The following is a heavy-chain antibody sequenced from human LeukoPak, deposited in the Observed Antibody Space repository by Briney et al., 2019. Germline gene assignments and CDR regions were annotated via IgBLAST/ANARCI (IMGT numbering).Heavy chain of an antibody. D-gene: IGHD2-21*02. CDR2: ISGSGGST. CDR1: GFTFSTYA. Sequence: GGSLRLSCAASGFTFSTYAMSWVRQAPGKGLEWVSAISGSGGSTYYADSVKGRFIISRDNSKNTVFLQMNSLRVEDTALYYCTRGQSYCGADCYSDWGQGTLVTVSS. J-gene: IGHJ4*02. V-gene: IGHV3-23*01. CDR3: TRGQSYCGADCYSD.